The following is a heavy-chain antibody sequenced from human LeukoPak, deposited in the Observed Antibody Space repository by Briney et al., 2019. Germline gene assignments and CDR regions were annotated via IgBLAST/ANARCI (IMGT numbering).Heavy chain of an antibody. CDR1: DASISNYY. CDR2: ISYSGNT. J-gene: IGHJ3*02. Sequence: PSETLSLTCTVSDASISNYYWSWIRQPPGKGLEWIGYISYSGNTKYNPSLKSRVTISMDTSKNKFSLKLSSVTAADTAVYYCARDVDGSSGWYGAFDIWGQGTMVTVSS. D-gene: IGHD6-19*01. V-gene: IGHV4-59*01. CDR3: ARDVDGSSGWYGAFDI.